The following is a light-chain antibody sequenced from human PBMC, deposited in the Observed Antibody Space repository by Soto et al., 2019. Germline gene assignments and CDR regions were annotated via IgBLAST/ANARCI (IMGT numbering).Light chain of an antibody. CDR2: EVS. V-gene: IGLV2-14*01. CDR1: SSDIGGYNY. J-gene: IGLJ3*02. Sequence: QSALTQPASVSGSPGQSITISCSGTSSDIGGYNYVSWYQHHPGKAPKLLIYEVSNRPSGVSNRFSGSKSGNTASLTISGLQADDEADYYCSSYTAASTVMFGGGTQLTVL. CDR3: SSYTAASTVM.